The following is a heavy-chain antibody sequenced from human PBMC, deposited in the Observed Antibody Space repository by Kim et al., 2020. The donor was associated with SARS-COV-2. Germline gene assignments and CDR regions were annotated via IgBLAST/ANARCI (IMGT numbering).Heavy chain of an antibody. Sequence: GGSLRLSCAASGFTFSSYGMHWVRQAPGKGLEWVAVIWYDGSNTYYADSVKGRFTISRDNSKNTLYLQMNSLRAEDTAVYYCARAVIVSTMWGYYYGMDGWSQGTTVTVSS. J-gene: IGHJ6*02. V-gene: IGHV3-33*01. CDR3: ARAVIVSTMWGYYYGMDG. D-gene: IGHD5-12*01. CDR1: GFTFSSYG. CDR2: IWYDGSNT.